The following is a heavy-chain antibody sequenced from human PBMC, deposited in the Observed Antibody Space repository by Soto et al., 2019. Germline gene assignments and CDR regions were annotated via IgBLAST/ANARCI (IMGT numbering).Heavy chain of an antibody. D-gene: IGHD2-15*01. CDR2: TSYDGSTE. J-gene: IGHJ4*01. CDR3: ARSDVDCSGGTCFSFGFDY. CDR1: GFVFSKYG. Sequence: QVQLVESGGGLVQPGGSLRLSCTASGFVFSKYGMHWVRQAPGKGLEWVAVTSYDGSTEFYAESGKGRFTVSRDNSENTLYLQMNSLRVGDTAVYFCARSDVDCSGGTCFSFGFDYWGQGTPVTVSS. V-gene: IGHV3-30*03.